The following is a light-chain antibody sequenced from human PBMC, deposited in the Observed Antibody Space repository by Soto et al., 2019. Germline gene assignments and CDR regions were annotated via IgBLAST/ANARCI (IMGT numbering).Light chain of an antibody. CDR1: QSVTTY. J-gene: IGKJ5*01. CDR2: GAS. V-gene: IGKV3-15*01. CDR3: QQYNNWPPIT. Sequence: EIVLTQSPATLSLSPVERATLSCRASQSVTTYLAWYQQTPGQAPRLLIYGASTRATGIPARFSGSGSGTEFTLTISSLQSEDFAVYYCQQYNNWPPITCGQGTRLEIK.